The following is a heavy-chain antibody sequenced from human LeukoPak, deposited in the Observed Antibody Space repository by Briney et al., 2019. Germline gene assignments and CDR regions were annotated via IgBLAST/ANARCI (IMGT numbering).Heavy chain of an antibody. D-gene: IGHD6-13*01. CDR2: INAGNGNT. V-gene: IGHV1-3*01. CDR1: GYTFTSYA. Sequence: ASVKVSCKASGYTFTSYAMHWVRQAPGQRLEWMGWINAGNGNTKYSQKFQGRVTITRDTSASTAYMGLSSLRSGDTAVYYCASPAGLGAAGGNWFDPWGQGTLVTVSS. J-gene: IGHJ5*02. CDR3: ASPAGLGAAGGNWFDP.